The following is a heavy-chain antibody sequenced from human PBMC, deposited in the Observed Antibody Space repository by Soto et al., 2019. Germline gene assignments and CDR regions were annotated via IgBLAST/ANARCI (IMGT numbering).Heavy chain of an antibody. D-gene: IGHD6-19*01. V-gene: IGHV4-34*01. J-gene: IGHJ4*02. CDR3: ARRTVNIRTFYSGLKTHCFDY. Sequence: PSETLSLTCAVYGGSFSGYYWSWIRQPPGKGLEWIGEINYSGSTNYNPPLQSRVAISVDTSKNQFSLKLKSVTAADTAIYYCARRTVNIRTFYSGLKTHCFDYWGQGAPVTVSS. CDR1: GGSFSGYY. CDR2: INYSGST.